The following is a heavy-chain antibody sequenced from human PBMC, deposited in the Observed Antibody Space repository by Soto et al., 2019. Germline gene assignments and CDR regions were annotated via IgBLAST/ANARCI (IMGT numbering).Heavy chain of an antibody. V-gene: IGHV3-23*01. J-gene: IGHJ4*02. CDR3: ARLNGGSGDYYFDY. CDR1: GFTFSSYA. Sequence: EVQLLESGGGLVQPGGSLRLSCAASGFTFSSYAMSWVRQAPGKGLEWVSAISGSGGSTYYADSVKGRFTISRDNSKNTLYLQMNSLRAEDTAGYYCARLNGGSGDYYFDYWGQGTLVTVSS. CDR2: ISGSGGST. D-gene: IGHD2-15*01.